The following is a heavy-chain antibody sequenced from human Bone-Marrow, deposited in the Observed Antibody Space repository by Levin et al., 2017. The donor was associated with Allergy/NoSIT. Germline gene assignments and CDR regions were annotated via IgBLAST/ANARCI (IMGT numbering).Heavy chain of an antibody. CDR3: ARLADNWNVNWFDP. CDR2: IYYNSYT. D-gene: IGHD1-20*01. Sequence: SETLSLTCTVSGASINSTNYYWGWIRQPPGKGLEWIGTIYYNSYTYYNPSLKSRVTISKDTSKNQFSLKLSSVTDADTAVYYCARLADNWNVNWFDPWGQGTLVTVSS. J-gene: IGHJ5*02. V-gene: IGHV4-39*07. CDR1: GASINSTNYY.